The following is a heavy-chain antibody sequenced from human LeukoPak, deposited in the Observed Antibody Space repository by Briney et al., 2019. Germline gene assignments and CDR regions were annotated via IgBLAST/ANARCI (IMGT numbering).Heavy chain of an antibody. CDR2: INSDGSST. D-gene: IGHD6-13*01. J-gene: IGHJ4*02. Sequence: GGSLRLSCAASGFTFSSYWMHWFRQAPGKGLVWVSRINSDGSSTTYADSVKGRFTISRDNAKNTLYLQMNSLRAEDTAVYYCARGSSCSWWGFDYWGQGTLVTVSS. V-gene: IGHV3-74*01. CDR3: ARGSSCSWWGFDY. CDR1: GFTFSSYW.